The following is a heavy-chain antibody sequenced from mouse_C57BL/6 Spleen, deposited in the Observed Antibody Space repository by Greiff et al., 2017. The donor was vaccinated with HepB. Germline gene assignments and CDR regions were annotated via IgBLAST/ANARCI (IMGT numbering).Heavy chain of an antibody. Sequence: QVQLQQSGPELVKPGASVKISCKASGYTFTDYYINWVKQRPGQGLEWIGWIFPGSGSTYYNEKFKGKATLTVDKSSSTAYMLLISLTSEDSAVYFCARENYGSRSWFAYWGQGTLVTVSA. CDR3: ARENYGSRSWFAY. CDR2: IFPGSGST. V-gene: IGHV1-75*01. D-gene: IGHD1-1*01. J-gene: IGHJ3*01. CDR1: GYTFTDYY.